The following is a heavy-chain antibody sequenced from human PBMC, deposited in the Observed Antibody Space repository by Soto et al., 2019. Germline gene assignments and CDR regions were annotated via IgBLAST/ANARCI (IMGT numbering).Heavy chain of an antibody. J-gene: IGHJ4*02. CDR3: ARDGYDGSGSPYPAF. CDR1: GASMSEYF. Sequence: SETLSLTCTVSGASMSEYFWCWIRQSPGKGLEWIGYIYYLGSTDNNPSLKSRVTISVDTSKRQFSLRLTSVTAADTAVYYCARDGYDGSGSPYPAFWGPGTQVTVSS. V-gene: IGHV4-59*01. D-gene: IGHD3-10*01. CDR2: IYYLGST.